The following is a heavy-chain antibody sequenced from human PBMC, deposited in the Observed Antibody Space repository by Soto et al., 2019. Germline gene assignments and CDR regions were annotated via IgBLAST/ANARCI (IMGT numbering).Heavy chain of an antibody. CDR2: MSYDGSNE. J-gene: IGHJ4*02. V-gene: IGHV3-30*18. CDR1: GFTFSHYA. CDR3: AKDGSHPFDY. Sequence: QVQLVESGGGVVQPGRSLRLSCAASGFTFSHYAMHWVRQAPGKGLEWVALMSYDGSNEYYADSVMGRFTISRDNSKNTLSLHMNSLRAEDTAVYYCAKDGSHPFDYWGQGTMVTVSS. D-gene: IGHD1-26*01.